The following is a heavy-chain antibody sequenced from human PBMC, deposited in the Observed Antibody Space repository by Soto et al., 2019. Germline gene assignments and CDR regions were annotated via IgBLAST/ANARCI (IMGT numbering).Heavy chain of an antibody. CDR2: IWYDGSKK. J-gene: IGHJ6*02. D-gene: IGHD3-3*01. CDR3: ARDASYYSLWSGYYPSRNGMDV. V-gene: IGHV3-33*01. CDR1: GFTFSSFG. Sequence: QVQVVESGGGVVQPGRSLRLSCAASGFTFSSFGMHWVRQAPGKGLEWVSLIWYDGSKKSYGDSVKGRFTISRANSRNTVYLKMKSLRADDTAVYYCARDASYYSLWSGYYPSRNGMDVWGQGTTVTVSS.